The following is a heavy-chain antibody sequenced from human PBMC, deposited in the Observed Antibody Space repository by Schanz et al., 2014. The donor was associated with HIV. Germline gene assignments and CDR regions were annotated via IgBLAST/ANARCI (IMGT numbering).Heavy chain of an antibody. Sequence: EVRLLESGGGLVQPGGSLRLSCADSGFTFSSYAMSWVRQAPGKGLEWPAGVSRSGANTYYADSVKGRFTISRDNSENTLFLQVNSLRAEDTAVYYCSTSGYYPPDLWGRGTLVTVSS. CDR3: STSGYYPPDL. V-gene: IGHV3-23*01. J-gene: IGHJ2*01. D-gene: IGHD3-3*01. CDR1: GFTFSSYA. CDR2: VSRSGANT.